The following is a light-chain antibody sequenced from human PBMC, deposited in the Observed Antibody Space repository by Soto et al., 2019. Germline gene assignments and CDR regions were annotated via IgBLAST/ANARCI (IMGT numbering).Light chain of an antibody. J-gene: IGLJ3*02. CDR1: SSDVGGYNY. CDR2: EVS. Sequence: QSALTQPPSASGSPGQSVTISCTGTSSDVGGYNYVSWYQQHPGKAPKLMIYEVSKRPSGAPDRFSGYKSGNTASLTVSGLQAEDEEDYYCNSYAGSNNWVFGGGTKLTVL. CDR3: NSYAGSNNWV. V-gene: IGLV2-8*01.